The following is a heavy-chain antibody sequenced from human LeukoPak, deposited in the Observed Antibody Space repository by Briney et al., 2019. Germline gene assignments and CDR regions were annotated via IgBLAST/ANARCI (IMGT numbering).Heavy chain of an antibody. CDR2: IHYSGST. CDR1: GGSISSYY. J-gene: IGHJ4*02. V-gene: IGHV4-59*08. D-gene: IGHD5-12*01. CDR3: ARMGGYSGYATH. Sequence: SETLSLTCTVSGGSISSYYWSWIRQPPGKGLEWIGYIHYSGSTNYNPSLKSRATISLDTSNNQFSLKLSSVTAADTAVYYCARMGGYSGYATHWGQGTLVTVSS.